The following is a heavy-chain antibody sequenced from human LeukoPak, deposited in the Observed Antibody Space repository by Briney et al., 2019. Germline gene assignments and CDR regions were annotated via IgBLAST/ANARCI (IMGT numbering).Heavy chain of an antibody. CDR2: IDTSSSTM. D-gene: IGHD7-27*01. CDR1: AFTCSDDS. Sequence: PGGSLRLSSAPAAFTCSDDSMKCVRQAPGEGLEWISYIDTSSSTMYYADSVMGRFTISRDNAKESLYLQMNSRRDEDTAVYYCAREDDSWGPNNLDLCGQGTMVTVSS. J-gene: IGHJ3*01. CDR3: AREDDSWGPNNLDL. V-gene: IGHV3-48*02.